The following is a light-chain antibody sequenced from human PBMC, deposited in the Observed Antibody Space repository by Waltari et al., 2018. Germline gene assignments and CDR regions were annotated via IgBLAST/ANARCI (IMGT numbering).Light chain of an antibody. CDR1: QSVLYSSNSQNY. CDR3: QQYYSTPWT. CDR2: WAS. V-gene: IGKV4-1*01. Sequence: DIVMTQSPDSLAVSLGERATINCKSRQSVLYSSNSQNYLAWYQQKPGQPPTWLIYWASTRESGVPDRVSGSESGTDFTLTISSLQAEDVAVYYCQQYYSTPWTFGQGTKVEIK. J-gene: IGKJ1*01.